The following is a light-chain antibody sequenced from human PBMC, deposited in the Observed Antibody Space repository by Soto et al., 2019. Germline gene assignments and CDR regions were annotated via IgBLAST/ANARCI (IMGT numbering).Light chain of an antibody. CDR1: QSVSSTY. Sequence: GDSTPFSCGASQSVSSTYLAWYQQKPGLAPRLLIYDASSRAAGIPDRFSGSGSGTEFTLTITSLQSEDFAVYYCQHYNNWPAWTFGQGTKVDNK. J-gene: IGKJ1*01. V-gene: IGKV3D-15*01. CDR2: DAS. CDR3: QHYNNWPAWT.